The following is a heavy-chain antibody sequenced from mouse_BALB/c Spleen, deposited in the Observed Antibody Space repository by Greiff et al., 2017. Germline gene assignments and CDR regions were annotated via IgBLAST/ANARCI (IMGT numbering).Heavy chain of an antibody. CDR3: ARQWDEDYAMDY. J-gene: IGHJ4*01. V-gene: IGHV5-12-1*01. CDR1: GFAFSSYD. CDR2: ISSGGGST. D-gene: IGHD4-1*01. Sequence: EVMLVESGGGLVKPGGSLKLSCAASGFAFSSYDMSWVRQTPGKRLEWVAYISSGGGSTYYPDTVKGRFTISRDNAKNTLYLQMSSLKSEDTAMYYCARQWDEDYAMDYWGQGTSVTVSS.